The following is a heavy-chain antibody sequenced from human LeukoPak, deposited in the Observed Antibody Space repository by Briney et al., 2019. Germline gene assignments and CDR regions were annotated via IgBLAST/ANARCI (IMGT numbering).Heavy chain of an antibody. CDR1: GYSFTSYW. D-gene: IGHD1-1*01. CDR2: IYPGDSDT. Sequence: GESLKISCKGSGYSFTSYWICWVRQMPGKGVEWMGIIYPGDSDTRYSPSFQGQVTISADKSISTAYLQRSSLTASDTAMYYCARPNEPWNPTWGAFDIWGQGTMVTVSS. V-gene: IGHV5-51*01. CDR3: ARPNEPWNPTWGAFDI. J-gene: IGHJ3*02.